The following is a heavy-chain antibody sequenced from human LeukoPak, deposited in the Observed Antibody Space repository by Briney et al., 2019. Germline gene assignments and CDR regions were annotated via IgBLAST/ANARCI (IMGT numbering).Heavy chain of an antibody. V-gene: IGHV3-74*01. CDR2: IHNDGIST. CDR1: GFTFSDYW. CDR3: VRGGFRTFDY. J-gene: IGHJ4*02. D-gene: IGHD2/OR15-2a*01. Sequence: GGSLRLSCAASGFTFSDYWMHWVRQAPGKGLVWVSRIHNDGISTVYADSVEGRFTISRDNAKNTVFLQMNSLRAEDTAVYYCVRGGFRTFDYWGQGTLVTVSS.